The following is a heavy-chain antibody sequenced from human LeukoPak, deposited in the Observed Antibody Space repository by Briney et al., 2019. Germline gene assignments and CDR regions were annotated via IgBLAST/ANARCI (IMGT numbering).Heavy chain of an antibody. J-gene: IGHJ6*03. CDR3: ARQSYSSSWYPVYYYYMDV. V-gene: IGHV1-46*01. CDR1: GYTFTSYY. CDR2: INPSGGST. Sequence: ASVKVSCKASGYTFTSYYMHWVRQAPGQGLEWVGIINPSGGSTSYAQNFQGRVTMTRDTSISTAYMELSRLRSDDTAVYYCARQSYSSSWYPVYYYYMDVWGKGTTVTVSS. D-gene: IGHD6-13*01.